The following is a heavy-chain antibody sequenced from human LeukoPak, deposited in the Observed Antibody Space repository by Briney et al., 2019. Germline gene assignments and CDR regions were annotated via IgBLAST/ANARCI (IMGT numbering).Heavy chain of an antibody. V-gene: IGHV3-23*01. CDR1: GFTLSSYA. Sequence: GGSLRLSCAASGFTLSSYAMSWVRQAPGQGLEWVSCISGSGGSTHYADSVKGRLTISRDNAKNSLYLQMNSLRAEDTAVYYCARGEIQSPDYWGQGTLVTVSS. D-gene: IGHD5-18*01. J-gene: IGHJ4*02. CDR2: ISGSGGST. CDR3: ARGEIQSPDY.